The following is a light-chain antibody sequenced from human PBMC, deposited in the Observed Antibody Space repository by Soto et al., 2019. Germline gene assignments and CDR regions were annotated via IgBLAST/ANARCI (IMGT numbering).Light chain of an antibody. Sequence: EIVLTQSPGTLSLSPGERATLSCRASQSVSSSYLAWYQQKPGQAPRLLIYGASSRATGIPDRFSGSGSGTDFTLTISRLEPEDVAVYYCQQYCSSLTWTFGQGTKV. J-gene: IGKJ1*01. CDR1: QSVSSSY. CDR3: QQYCSSLTWT. CDR2: GAS. V-gene: IGKV3-20*01.